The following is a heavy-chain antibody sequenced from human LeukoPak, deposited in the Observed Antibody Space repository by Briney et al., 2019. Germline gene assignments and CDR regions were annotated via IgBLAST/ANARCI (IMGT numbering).Heavy chain of an antibody. CDR3: ARFARGGEYYFDY. Sequence: QPGRSLRLSCAASGFTFSDHYMDWVRQAPGKGLEWVGRTRNKANSYTTEYAASVKGRFTISRDDSKNSLYLQMNSLKTEDTAVYYCARFARGGEYYFDYWGQGTLVTVSS. D-gene: IGHD3-10*01. V-gene: IGHV3-72*01. J-gene: IGHJ4*02. CDR1: GFTFSDHY. CDR2: TRNKANSYTT.